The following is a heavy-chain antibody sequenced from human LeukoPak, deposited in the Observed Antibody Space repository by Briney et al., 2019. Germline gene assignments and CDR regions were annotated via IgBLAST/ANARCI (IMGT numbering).Heavy chain of an antibody. CDR3: ARERYGSGSYYNDY. V-gene: IGHV3-7*03. D-gene: IGHD3-10*01. J-gene: IGHJ4*02. CDR2: IKQDGSEK. Sequence: GGSLRLSCAASGFTFSSYWMSWVRQAPGKGLEWVASIKQDGSEKYYVDSVKGRFTISRDNAKNSLYLQMNSLRAEDTAVYYCARERYGSGSYYNDYWGQGTLVTVSS. CDR1: GFTFSSYW.